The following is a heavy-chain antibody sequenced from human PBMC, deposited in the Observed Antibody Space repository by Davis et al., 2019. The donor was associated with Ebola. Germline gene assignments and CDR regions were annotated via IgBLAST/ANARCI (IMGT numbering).Heavy chain of an antibody. CDR1: GFTFSSYS. Sequence: GGSLRLSCAASGFTFSSYSMNWVRQAPGKGLEWVSAISGSGGSTYYADSVKGRFTISRDNSKNTLYLQMNGLRAEDTATYYCAKSGGSYETNGYFDYWGQGTLVTVSS. V-gene: IGHV3-23*01. D-gene: IGHD3-22*01. J-gene: IGHJ4*02. CDR3: AKSGGSYETNGYFDY. CDR2: ISGSGGST.